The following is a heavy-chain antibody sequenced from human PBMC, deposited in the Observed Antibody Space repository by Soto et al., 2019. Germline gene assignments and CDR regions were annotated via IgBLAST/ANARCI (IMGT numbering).Heavy chain of an antibody. D-gene: IGHD5-18*01. CDR3: AWAASELDY. CDR2: ISSTSSHT. J-gene: IGHJ4*02. Sequence: QVQLVESGGGLVKPGGSLRLSCSASGFTFSDYYMTWIRQAPGKGLEWVSYISSTSSHTNYADSVEGRFTISRDNAKNSLYLQMNSLRAEDTAVYYCAWAASELDYWGQGTLVTVSP. V-gene: IGHV3-11*06. CDR1: GFTFSDYY.